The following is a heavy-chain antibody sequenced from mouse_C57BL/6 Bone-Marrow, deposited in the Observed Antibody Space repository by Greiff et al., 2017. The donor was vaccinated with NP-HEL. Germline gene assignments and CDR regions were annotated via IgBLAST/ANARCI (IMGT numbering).Heavy chain of an antibody. J-gene: IGHJ2*01. CDR2: IYPYNDGT. CDR3: ATGPLLLRFFPLFDY. Sequence: VQLKQSGPELVKPGASVKMSCKASGYTFTSYVMHWVKQKPGQGLEWIGYIYPYNDGTTYNEKFKGKATLTSDQSSSTAYMELSSLTSEDSAVYYCATGPLLLRFFPLFDYWGQGTTLTVSS. V-gene: IGHV1-14*01. D-gene: IGHD1-1*01. CDR1: GYTFTSYV.